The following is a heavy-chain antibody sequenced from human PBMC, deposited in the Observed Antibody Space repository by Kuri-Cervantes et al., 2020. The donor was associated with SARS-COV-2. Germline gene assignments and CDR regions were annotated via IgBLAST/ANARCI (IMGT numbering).Heavy chain of an antibody. V-gene: IGHV4-38-2*02. CDR1: GSSIISGYY. D-gene: IGHD3-10*01. Sequence: SETLSLTCTVSGSSIISGYYWGWIRQPPGKGLEWIGSIYHSGSTYYNPSLKSRVTISVDTSKNQFSLKLSSVTAADTAVYYCARHYYGSGSYYNWCSFDYWGQGTLVTVSS. CDR2: IYHSGST. CDR3: ARHYYGSGSYYNWCSFDY. J-gene: IGHJ4*02.